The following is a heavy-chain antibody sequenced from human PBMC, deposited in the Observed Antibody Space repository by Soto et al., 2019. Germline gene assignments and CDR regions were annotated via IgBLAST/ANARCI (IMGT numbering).Heavy chain of an antibody. CDR1: GYTFFTYD. CDR3: AIHHGPTTSETWFDP. CDR2: ISTYSGDT. Sequence: QVHLVQSGVEVKTPGASVKVSCQASGYTFFTYDISWVRQAPGQGLEWMGWISTYSGDTKYAQKFQGRVTMTTDTSTTTAYLELSSLRSDDTAVYYCAIHHGPTTSETWFDPWGQGTLVTCSS. D-gene: IGHD5-12*01. J-gene: IGHJ5*02. V-gene: IGHV1-18*01.